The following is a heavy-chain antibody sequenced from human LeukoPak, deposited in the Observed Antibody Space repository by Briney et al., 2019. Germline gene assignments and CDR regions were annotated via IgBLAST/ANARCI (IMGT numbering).Heavy chain of an antibody. CDR3: AKNKYYDILTGYFFFDY. CDR2: ISGGGGSA. J-gene: IGHJ4*02. Sequence: GGSLRLSCAASGFTFSSYAMSWVRQAPGKGLEWVSVISGGGGSAYYADSVKGRFTISRDNSKNTLYLQMNSLRAEDTAVYYCAKNKYYDILTGYFFFDYWGQGTLVTVSS. CDR1: GFTFSSYA. V-gene: IGHV3-23*01. D-gene: IGHD3-9*01.